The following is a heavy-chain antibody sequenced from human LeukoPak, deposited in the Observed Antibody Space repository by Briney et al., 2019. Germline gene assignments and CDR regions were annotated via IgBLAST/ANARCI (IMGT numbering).Heavy chain of an antibody. V-gene: IGHV3-23*01. CDR2: ISGSGGST. CDR3: AKDLLRSPYFDY. CDR1: GFTFSSYA. D-gene: IGHD2-21*01. Sequence: GGSLRLSCAASGFTFSSYAMSWVRQAPGKGLEWVSAISGSGGSTYYADSVKGRFTISRDNSKNTLYLQMNSLRAEGTAVYYCAKDLLRSPYFDYWGQGTLVTVSS. J-gene: IGHJ4*02.